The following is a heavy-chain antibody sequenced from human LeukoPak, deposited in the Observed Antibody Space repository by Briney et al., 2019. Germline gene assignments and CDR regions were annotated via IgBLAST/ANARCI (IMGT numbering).Heavy chain of an antibody. J-gene: IGHJ4*02. V-gene: IGHV3-21*01. CDR3: ARDYYDSSGYYVEKRFDY. CDR1: GFTFSSYS. Sequence: GRSLRLSRAASGFTFSSYSMNWVRQAPGKGLEWASSISSSSSYIYYADSVKGRFTISRDNAKNSLYLQMNSLRAEDTAVYYCARDYYDSSGYYVEKRFDYWGQGTLVTVSS. D-gene: IGHD3-22*01. CDR2: ISSSSSYI.